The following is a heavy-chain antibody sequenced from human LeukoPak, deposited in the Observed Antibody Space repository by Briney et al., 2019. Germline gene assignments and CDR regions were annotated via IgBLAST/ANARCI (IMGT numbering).Heavy chain of an antibody. CDR2: ISYDGSNK. J-gene: IGHJ4*02. D-gene: IGHD4-17*01. CDR1: GFTFSSYG. CDR3: AKDPYDYGDYVPDY. V-gene: IGHV3-30*18. Sequence: GRSLRLSCAASGFTFSSYGMHWVRQAPGKGLEWVAVISYDGSNKYYADSVKGRFTISRDNSKNTLYLQMNSLRAEETAVYYCAKDPYDYGDYVPDYWGQGTLVTVSS.